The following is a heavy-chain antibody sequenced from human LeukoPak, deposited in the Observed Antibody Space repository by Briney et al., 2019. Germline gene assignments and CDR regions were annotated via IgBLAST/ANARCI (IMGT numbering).Heavy chain of an antibody. CDR2: IYPGDSDT. CDR3: ARLSGIQLWLRPFDY. J-gene: IGHJ4*02. D-gene: IGHD5-18*01. V-gene: IGHV5-51*01. CDR1: GYSFTSYW. Sequence: NSGESLKISCKGSGYSFTSYWIGWVRQMPGKGLEWMGIIYPGDSDTRYSPSFQGQVTISADKSISTAYLQWSSLKASDTAMYYCARLSGIQLWLRPFDYWGQGTLVTVSS.